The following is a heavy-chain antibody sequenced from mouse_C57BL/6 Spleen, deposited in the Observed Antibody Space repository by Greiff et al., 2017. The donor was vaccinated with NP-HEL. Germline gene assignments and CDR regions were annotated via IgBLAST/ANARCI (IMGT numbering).Heavy chain of an antibody. Sequence: QVQLQQSGAELVKPGASVKMSCKASGYTFTSYWITWVKQRPGQGLEWIGDIYPGSGSTNYNEKFKSKATLTVDTSSSPAYMQLSSLTSEDSAVYYCARGRLNAEDYWGQGTTLTVSS. J-gene: IGHJ2*01. CDR1: GYTFTSYW. V-gene: IGHV1-55*01. CDR2: IYPGSGST. CDR3: ARGRLNAEDY.